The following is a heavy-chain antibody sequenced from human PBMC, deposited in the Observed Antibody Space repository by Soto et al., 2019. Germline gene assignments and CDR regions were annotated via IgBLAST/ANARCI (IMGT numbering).Heavy chain of an antibody. CDR3: VGPDLRRGHEFLFDY. Sequence: VASVKVSCKASGGTFSRYSIIRVRQAPGQGHKKMEKIIPILGITNYAQKYQGRVTSTADKSTRTAYMEMSSQRSEDTAEDYWVGPDLRRGHEFLFDYWGQGTM. J-gene: IGHJ4*02. CDR2: IIPILGIT. V-gene: IGHV1-69*02. CDR1: GGTFSRYS. D-gene: IGHD2-15*01.